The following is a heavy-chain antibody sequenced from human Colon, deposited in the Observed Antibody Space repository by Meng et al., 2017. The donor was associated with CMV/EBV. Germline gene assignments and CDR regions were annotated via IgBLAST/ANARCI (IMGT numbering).Heavy chain of an antibody. CDR1: GFIFSSFA. CDR3: ARVPGQYRFNGMDV. Sequence: GGSLRLSCAASGFIFSSFAMIWVRQAPGKGLEWVSAISGDAESTYYADSVKGRFTISRDNAKNSLYLQMNSLRAEDTAVYFCARVPGQYRFNGMDVWGQGTTVTVSS. J-gene: IGHJ6*02. V-gene: IGHV3-23*01. D-gene: IGHD5-12*01. CDR2: ISGDAEST.